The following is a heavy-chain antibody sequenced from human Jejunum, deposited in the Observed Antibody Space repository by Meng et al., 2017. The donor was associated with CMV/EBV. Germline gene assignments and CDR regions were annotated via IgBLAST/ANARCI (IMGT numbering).Heavy chain of an antibody. Sequence: AAAGFTVSTNYMSWVRQAPGKGLEWVSVIYTDGSTYYADSVKGRFTISRDNSKNTLYLQMNSLRAEDTAVYYCARGLYQPVWFDPWGQGTRGTVSS. D-gene: IGHD2-2*02. CDR3: ARGLYQPVWFDP. CDR2: IYTDGST. V-gene: IGHV3-66*02. J-gene: IGHJ5*02. CDR1: GFTVSTNY.